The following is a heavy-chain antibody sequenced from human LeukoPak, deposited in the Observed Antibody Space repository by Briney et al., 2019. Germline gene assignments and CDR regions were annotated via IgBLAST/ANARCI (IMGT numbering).Heavy chain of an antibody. CDR1: GLNFRSFW. D-gene: IGHD2-8*01. CDR2: IKKDETEK. CDR3: ARGFYFSMTELYYLDL. Sequence: GGSLRLSCAVSGLNFRSFWMSWVRQAPGKGLEWVANIKKDETEKFYVDSVKGRFTISRDNAKNSLYLQMNSLRVEDSAVYYCARGFYFSMTELYYLDLWGRGTLVTVSS. V-gene: IGHV3-7*04. J-gene: IGHJ2*01.